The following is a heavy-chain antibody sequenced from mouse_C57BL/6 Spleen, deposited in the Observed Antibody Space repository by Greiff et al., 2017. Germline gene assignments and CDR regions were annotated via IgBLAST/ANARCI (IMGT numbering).Heavy chain of an antibody. D-gene: IGHD2-1*01. CDR1: GYAFSSSW. V-gene: IGHV1-82*01. J-gene: IGHJ4*01. CDR3: ARWDGNSDYYAMDY. Sequence: QVQLQPSGPELVKPGASVKISCKASGYAFSSSWMNWVKQRPGKGLEWIGRIYPGDGDTNYNGKFKGKATLTADKSSSTAYMQLSSLTSEDSAVYFCARWDGNSDYYAMDYWGQGTSVTVSS. CDR2: IYPGDGDT.